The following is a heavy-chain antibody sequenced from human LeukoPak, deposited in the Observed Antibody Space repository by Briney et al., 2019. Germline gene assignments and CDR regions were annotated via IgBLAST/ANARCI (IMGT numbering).Heavy chain of an antibody. J-gene: IGHJ4*02. CDR3: ARHRSKWLQSSFDY. Sequence: SETLSLTCTLSGGSFSSYYWGWIRQPPGKGLEWIGSIFYSGNTYDNPSLKSRVTISVDTSKNQFSLKLNSVTAADTAVYYCARHRSKWLQSSFDYWGQGTLVTVSS. CDR2: IFYSGNT. V-gene: IGHV4-39*01. CDR1: GGSFSSYY. D-gene: IGHD5-24*01.